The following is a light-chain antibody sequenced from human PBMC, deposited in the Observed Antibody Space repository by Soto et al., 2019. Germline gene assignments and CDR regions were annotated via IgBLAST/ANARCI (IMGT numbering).Light chain of an antibody. CDR2: AAY. J-gene: IGKJ5*01. V-gene: IGKV1-39*01. Sequence: IQMTQSPSSLSASVGDTITITCRASQRISTHLNWYQQKPGKAPNLLIYAAYNLQSGIPSRFSGSGSGTDFTLTISSLQPEDFATYYCQQGYNTPRTFGQGTRLEI. CDR3: QQGYNTPRT. CDR1: QRISTH.